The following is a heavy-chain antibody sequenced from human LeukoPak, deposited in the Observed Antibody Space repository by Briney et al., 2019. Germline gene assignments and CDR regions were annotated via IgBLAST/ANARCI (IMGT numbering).Heavy chain of an antibody. Sequence: GGSLRLSCAASGFTFSNDAMSWVRKAPGKGLEWVSAIVGSGGSTYYADSVKGRLTISRDNSKNTLFLQMNSLRVEDTALYYCSKWGDYDVLTGYYDSDFWGQGTLVTVSS. CDR1: GFTFSNDA. CDR3: SKWGDYDVLTGYYDSDF. V-gene: IGHV3-23*01. J-gene: IGHJ4*02. D-gene: IGHD3-9*01. CDR2: IVGSGGST.